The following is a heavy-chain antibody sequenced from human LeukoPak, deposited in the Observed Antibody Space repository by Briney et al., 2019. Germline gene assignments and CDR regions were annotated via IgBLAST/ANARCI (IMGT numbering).Heavy chain of an antibody. CDR3: AKARDGFGVDTIDY. V-gene: IGHV3-23*01. D-gene: IGHD3-3*01. CDR2: ISGSGGST. J-gene: IGHJ4*02. Sequence: PGGSLRLSCAASGFTFSSYAMSWVRQAPGKGLEWVSAISGSGGSTYYADSVKGRFTISRDNSENTLYLQMNGLRAEDTALYYCAKARDGFGVDTIDYWGQGTLVTVSS. CDR1: GFTFSSYA.